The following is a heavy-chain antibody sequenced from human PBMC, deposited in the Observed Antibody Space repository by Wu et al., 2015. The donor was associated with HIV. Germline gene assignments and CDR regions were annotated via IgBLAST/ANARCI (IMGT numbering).Heavy chain of an antibody. CDR3: ASPTQRRSKRGGVDAFDI. D-gene: IGHD3-10*01. V-gene: IGHV1-69*12. CDR2: IIPIFGTA. CDR1: GGTFSSYA. Sequence: QVQLVQSGAEVKKPGSSVKVSCKASGGTFSSYAISWVRQAPGQGLEWMGGIIPIFGTANYAQKFQGRVTITADESTSTAYMELSSLRSEDTAVYYCASPTQRRSKRGGVDAFDIWGQGTMVTVSS. J-gene: IGHJ3*02.